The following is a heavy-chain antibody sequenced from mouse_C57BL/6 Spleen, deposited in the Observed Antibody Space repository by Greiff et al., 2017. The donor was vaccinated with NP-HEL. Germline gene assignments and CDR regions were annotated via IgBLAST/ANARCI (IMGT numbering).Heavy chain of an antibody. Sequence: EVQLVESGPELVKPGASVKISCKASGYSFTGYYMNWVKQSPEKSLEWIGEINPSTGGTTYNQKFKAKATLTVDKSSSTAYMQLKSLTSEDSAVYYCARSRAELGRRAMDYWGQGTSVTVSS. V-gene: IGHV1-42*01. CDR1: GYSFTGYY. CDR3: ARSRAELGRRAMDY. D-gene: IGHD4-1*01. J-gene: IGHJ4*01. CDR2: INPSTGGT.